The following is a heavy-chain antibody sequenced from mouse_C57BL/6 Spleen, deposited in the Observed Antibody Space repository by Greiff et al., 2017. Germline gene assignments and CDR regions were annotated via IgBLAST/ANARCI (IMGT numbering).Heavy chain of an antibody. CDR3: ARGRDYDWYFDV. D-gene: IGHD2-4*01. CDR1: GYSITSGYD. V-gene: IGHV3-1*01. J-gene: IGHJ1*03. CDR2: ISYSGST. Sequence: VQLQQSGPGMVKPSQSLSLTCTVTGYSITSGYDWHWIRHFPGNKLEWMGYISYSGSTNYNPSLKSRISITHDTSKNHFFLKLNSVTTEDTATYYCARGRDYDWYFDVWGTGTTVTVSS.